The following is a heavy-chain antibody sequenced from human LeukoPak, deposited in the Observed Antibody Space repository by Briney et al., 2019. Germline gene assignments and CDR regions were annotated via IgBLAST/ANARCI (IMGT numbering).Heavy chain of an antibody. CDR1: GFIVSDNY. CDR2: IYSGGNT. Sequence: AGGSLRLSCAASGFIVSDNYMSWVRQAPGKGLEWVSVIYSGGNTYYADSVKGRFTISRDNSKNTLYLQMNSLRAEDTAVYYCARSILHYDILTGYSSSYYGMDVWGQGTTVTVSS. CDR3: ARSILHYDILTGYSSSYYGMDV. V-gene: IGHV3-53*01. D-gene: IGHD3-9*01. J-gene: IGHJ6*02.